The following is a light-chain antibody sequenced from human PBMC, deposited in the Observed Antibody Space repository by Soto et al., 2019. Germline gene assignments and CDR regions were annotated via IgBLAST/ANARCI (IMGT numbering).Light chain of an antibody. CDR3: QQYDSTPLT. Sequence: DIVMTQSPDSLAVSLGERATINCKSSQSVLYSSNNKNYLAWYQQKPGQPPKLLIYWASTRESGVPDRFSGSGSGTDFTLTISSLQAEDAAVYYCQQYDSTPLTFGGGTTVEIK. J-gene: IGKJ4*01. CDR1: QSVLYSSNNKNY. V-gene: IGKV4-1*01. CDR2: WAS.